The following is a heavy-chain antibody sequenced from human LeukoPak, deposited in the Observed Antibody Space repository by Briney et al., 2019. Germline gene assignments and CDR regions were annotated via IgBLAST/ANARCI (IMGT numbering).Heavy chain of an antibody. CDR3: ASTGDYGDYVTGY. CDR1: GGSIRSSNW. CDR2: IYHSGST. J-gene: IGHJ4*02. Sequence: SGTLSLTCAVSGGSIRSSNWWSWVRQPPGKGLEWIGEIYHSGSTNYNPSLKSRVTISVDKSKNQFSLKLSSVTAADTAVYYCASTGDYGDYVTGYWGQRTLVTVSS. V-gene: IGHV4-4*02. D-gene: IGHD4-17*01.